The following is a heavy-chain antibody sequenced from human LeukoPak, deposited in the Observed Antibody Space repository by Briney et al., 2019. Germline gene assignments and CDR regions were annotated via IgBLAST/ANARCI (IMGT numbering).Heavy chain of an antibody. D-gene: IGHD3-10*01. CDR1: GFTFSNYA. Sequence: GGSLRLSCAASGFTFSNYAMSWVRQAPGKGLEWVSAISGSGGSTYYADSVKGRFTISRDNSKNTLYLQMNSLRAEDTAVYYCAKPRDYYNYYYGTDVWGQGTTVTVSS. CDR2: ISGSGGST. V-gene: IGHV3-23*01. CDR3: AKPRDYYNYYYGTDV. J-gene: IGHJ6*02.